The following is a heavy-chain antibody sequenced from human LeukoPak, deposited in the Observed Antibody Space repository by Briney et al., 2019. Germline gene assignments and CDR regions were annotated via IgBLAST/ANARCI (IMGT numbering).Heavy chain of an antibody. CDR2: INPNSGGT. V-gene: IGHV1-2*02. Sequence: SVKVSCKASGYPFTGYYMDWVRQAPGQGLEWMGWINPNSGGTNYAQKLQGRVTMPRDPSISTAYMELSRLRSDDPAVFYCARGGSGLGELLGRYYFDYWGQGTLVTVSS. D-gene: IGHD3-10*01. CDR1: GYPFTGYY. J-gene: IGHJ4*02. CDR3: ARGGSGLGELLGRYYFDY.